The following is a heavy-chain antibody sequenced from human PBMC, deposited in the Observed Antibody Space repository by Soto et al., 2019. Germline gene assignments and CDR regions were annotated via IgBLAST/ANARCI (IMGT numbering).Heavy chain of an antibody. CDR1: GFTFGDFA. J-gene: IGHJ4*02. V-gene: IGHV3-49*05. D-gene: IGHD1-26*01. CDR2: IRSKAYGGTT. Sequence: EVQLVESGGGFVKPGRSLRLSCTASGFTFGDFAMTWFRQAPGKGLECVGFIRSKAYGGTTEYAASVKGRFAISRDDSKSIAYLQMNSLKTEDTAVYFCTGGKWELPDYWGQGPLVTVSS. CDR3: TGGKWELPDY.